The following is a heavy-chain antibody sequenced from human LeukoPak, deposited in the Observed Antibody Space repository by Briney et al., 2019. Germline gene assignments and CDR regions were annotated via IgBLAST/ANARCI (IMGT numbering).Heavy chain of an antibody. J-gene: IGHJ4*02. CDR3: ARSPDILTGENFDY. CDR1: GYTFTDYY. V-gene: IGHV1-2*02. D-gene: IGHD3-9*01. Sequence: ASVKVSCKASGYTFTDYYMHWVRQAPGQGLEWMGWINPNSGGTNYAQKFYARVTMTRDTSISTAYMELSRLRSDGTAVFYCARSPDILTGENFDYWGQGTLVTVSS. CDR2: INPNSGGT.